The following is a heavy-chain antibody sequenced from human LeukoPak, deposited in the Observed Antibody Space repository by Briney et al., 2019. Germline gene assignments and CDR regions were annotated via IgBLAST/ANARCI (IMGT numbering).Heavy chain of an antibody. CDR1: GGSISSYY. CDR2: IYYSGST. CDR3: VIQFSGRYEVFDI. D-gene: IGHD6-19*01. J-gene: IGHJ3*02. V-gene: IGHV4-59*08. Sequence: SETLSLTCTVSGGSISSYYWSWIRQPPGKGLEWIGYIYYSGSTNYNPSLKSRVTISVDTSKNQFSLKLSSVTAADTALYYCVIQFSGRYEVFDIWGEGTMLTVSS.